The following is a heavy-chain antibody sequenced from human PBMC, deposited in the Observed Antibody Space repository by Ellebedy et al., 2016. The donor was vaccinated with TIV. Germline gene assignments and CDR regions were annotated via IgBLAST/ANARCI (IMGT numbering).Heavy chain of an antibody. CDR2: INHSGST. D-gene: IGHD5-12*01. V-gene: IGHV4-34*01. CDR3: ARGQGRRKATDY. J-gene: IGHJ4*02. Sequence: SETLSLTXAVYGGSFSGYYWTWIRQPPGKGLEWIGQINHSGSTDYNPSLKSRVTISVGTSKNQFSLKLRSVTAADTAVYYCARGQGRRKATDYWGQGTRVTVSS. CDR1: GGSFSGYY.